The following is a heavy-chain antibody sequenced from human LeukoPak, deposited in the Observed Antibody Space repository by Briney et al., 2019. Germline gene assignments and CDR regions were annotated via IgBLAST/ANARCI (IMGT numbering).Heavy chain of an antibody. V-gene: IGHV4-34*01. CDR1: GVSFSGYY. CDR3: ARLSRTRPVP. J-gene: IGHJ5*02. Sequence: SSETLSLTCAVYGVSFSGYYWSWIRQPPGKGLEWIGEINHSGSTNYNPSLKSRVTISVDTSKNQFSLKLSSVTAADTAVYYCARLSRTRPVPWGQGTLVTVSS. CDR2: INHSGST.